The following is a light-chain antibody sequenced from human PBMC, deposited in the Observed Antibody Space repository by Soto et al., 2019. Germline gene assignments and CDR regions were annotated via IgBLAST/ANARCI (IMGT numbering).Light chain of an antibody. J-gene: IGKJ1*01. CDR2: GAS. Sequence: EIFMAQAPSSLSVSTVERATLSWRASQSVSSNLAWYQQKPGQAPRLLIYGASTRATGIPAGFSGTGSGTDFTLTVSSLQSEDFAVYYCQQYDNWPQTFGQGTKVDIK. V-gene: IGKV3-15*01. CDR1: QSVSSN. CDR3: QQYDNWPQT.